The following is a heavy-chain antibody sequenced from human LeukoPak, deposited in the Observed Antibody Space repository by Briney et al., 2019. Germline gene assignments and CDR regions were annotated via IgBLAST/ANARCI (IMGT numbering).Heavy chain of an antibody. CDR2: ISYDGSNK. D-gene: IGHD4-17*01. V-gene: IGHV3-30*18. J-gene: IGHJ4*02. CDR3: AKDLHYGDYYFDY. Sequence: GGSLRLSCVTSGFTFSSYGMHWVRQAPGKGLEWVAVISYDGSNKYYADSVKGRFTISRDNSKNTLYLQMNSLRAEDTAVYYCAKDLHYGDYYFDYWGQGTLVTVSS. CDR1: GFTFSSYG.